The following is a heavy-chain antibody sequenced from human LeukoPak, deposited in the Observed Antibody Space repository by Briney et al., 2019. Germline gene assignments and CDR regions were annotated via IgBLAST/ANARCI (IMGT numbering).Heavy chain of an antibody. D-gene: IGHD1-1*01. Sequence: GASVKVSCKASGFAFTSSAVQWVRQARGQRLEWIGWIVVGSGNTNYAQKFQERVTITRDMSTSTAYMELSSLRSEDTAVYYCAAGTELRYYGMDVWGQGTTVTVSS. CDR3: AAGTELRYYGMDV. CDR1: GFAFTSSA. J-gene: IGHJ6*02. CDR2: IVVGSGNT. V-gene: IGHV1-58*01.